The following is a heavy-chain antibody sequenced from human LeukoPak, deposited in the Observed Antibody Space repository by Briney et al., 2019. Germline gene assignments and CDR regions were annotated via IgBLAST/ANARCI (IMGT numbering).Heavy chain of an antibody. Sequence: GGSLRLSCAASGFTFSSYAMSWVRQAPGKGLEWVSAITSSGGSTYYVDSVKGRFTISRDNSKNTLYLQVNSLRAEDTAVYYCAKDRGQSSGWYPWGQGTLVTVSS. V-gene: IGHV3-23*01. CDR1: GFTFSSYA. J-gene: IGHJ5*02. D-gene: IGHD6-19*01. CDR2: ITSSGGST. CDR3: AKDRGQSSGWYP.